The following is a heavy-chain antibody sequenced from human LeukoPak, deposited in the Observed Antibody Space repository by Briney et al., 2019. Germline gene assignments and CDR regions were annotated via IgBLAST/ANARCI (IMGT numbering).Heavy chain of an antibody. V-gene: IGHV5-51*01. CDR2: IYPGDSDT. D-gene: IGHD2-15*01. Sequence: PGGSLKISCKGSGYSFTSYWIGWVRQMPGKGLEGMGMIYPGDSDTRYSPSFQGQVTISADKSISTAYLQWSSLKASDTAMYYCARQGCSGGSCYFSWFDPWGQGTLVTVSS. CDR3: ARQGCSGGSCYFSWFDP. CDR1: GYSFTSYW. J-gene: IGHJ5*02.